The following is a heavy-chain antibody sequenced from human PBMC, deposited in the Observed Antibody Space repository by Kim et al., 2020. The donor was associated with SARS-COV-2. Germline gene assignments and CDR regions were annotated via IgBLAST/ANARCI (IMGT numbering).Heavy chain of an antibody. CDR2: INHSGST. J-gene: IGHJ5*02. Sequence: SETLSLTCAVYGGSFSGYYWSWIRQPPGKGLEWIGEINHSGSTNYNPSLKSRVTISVDTSKNQFSLKLSSVTAADTAVYYCARRGGSAKRAADAADYDSSAQGVWFDPWGQGTLVTVSS. D-gene: IGHD3-22*01. CDR1: GGSFSGYY. V-gene: IGHV4-34*01. CDR3: ARRGGSAKRAADAADYDSSAQGVWFDP.